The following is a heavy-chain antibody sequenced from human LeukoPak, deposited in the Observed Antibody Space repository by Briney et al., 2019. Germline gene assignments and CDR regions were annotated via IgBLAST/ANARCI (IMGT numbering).Heavy chain of an antibody. Sequence: GGSLRLSCAASGFPFSSYSMTWVRQAPGKGLEWVANIKPEGTTKFYVDSVKGRFTISRDNALNSLYLQMNSLRAEDTAIYYCARSIPYGTTWYGRSDYWGQGALVTVSS. V-gene: IGHV3-7*03. J-gene: IGHJ4*02. D-gene: IGHD3-10*01. CDR1: GFPFSSYS. CDR3: ARSIPYGTTWYGRSDY. CDR2: IKPEGTTK.